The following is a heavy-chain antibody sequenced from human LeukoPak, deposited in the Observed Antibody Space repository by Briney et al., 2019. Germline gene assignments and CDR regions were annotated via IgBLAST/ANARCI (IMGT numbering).Heavy chain of an antibody. J-gene: IGHJ6*03. CDR2: IYYSGST. Sequence: SETLSLTCTVSGGSISSGGYYWSWIRQHPGKGLEWIGYIYYSGSTNYNPSLKSRVTISVDTSKNQFSLKLSSVTAADTAVYYCASGLGYCSSTSCYVVRDYYYYYYMDVWGKGTTVTVSS. D-gene: IGHD2-2*01. V-gene: IGHV4-31*03. CDR1: GGSISSGGYY. CDR3: ASGLGYCSSTSCYVVRDYYYYYYMDV.